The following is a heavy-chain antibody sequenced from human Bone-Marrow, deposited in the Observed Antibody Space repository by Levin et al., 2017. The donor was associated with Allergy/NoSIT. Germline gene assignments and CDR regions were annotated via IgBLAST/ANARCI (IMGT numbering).Heavy chain of an antibody. CDR1: GFTFSGYW. CDR3: ARDFYASGSHDY. Sequence: PAGGSLRLSCAASGFTFSGYWMTWVRQAPGKGLEWVGNIKPDGGRTHYVDSVKGRFTISRDNAESSLYLQMTSLGAEDTAVYFCARDFYASGSHDYWGQGTLVTVSS. V-gene: IGHV3-7*04. CDR2: IKPDGGRT. D-gene: IGHD3-10*01. J-gene: IGHJ4*02.